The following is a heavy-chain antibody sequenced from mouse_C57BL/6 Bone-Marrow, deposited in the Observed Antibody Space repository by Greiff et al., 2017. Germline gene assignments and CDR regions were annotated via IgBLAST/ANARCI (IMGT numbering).Heavy chain of an antibody. CDR2: IRPNSGST. Sequence: VQLQQPGAELVKPGASVKLSCKASGYTFTSYWMHWVKQRPGQGLEWIGMIRPNSGSTNYNEKFKSKATLTVDKSSSTAYMQLSSLTSEDSAVYYCARVVATWDWYFDVWGTGTTVTVSS. J-gene: IGHJ1*03. CDR1: GYTFTSYW. D-gene: IGHD1-1*01. V-gene: IGHV1-64*01. CDR3: ARVVATWDWYFDV.